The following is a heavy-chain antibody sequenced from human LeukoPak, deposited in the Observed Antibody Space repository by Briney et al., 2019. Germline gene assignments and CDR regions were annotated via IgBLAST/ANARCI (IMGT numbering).Heavy chain of an antibody. D-gene: IGHD4-17*01. Sequence: SGGSLRLSCAASGFTFSSHGMCWVRQAPGRGLEWVSSISIGGDTTYSDSVKGRFTISRDNSKNTLYLRLDSLRAEDTAIYYCAKEIRPNDCWGQGTLVTVSS. V-gene: IGHV3-23*01. CDR1: GFTFSSHG. CDR2: ISIGGDTT. J-gene: IGHJ4*02. CDR3: AKEIRPNDC.